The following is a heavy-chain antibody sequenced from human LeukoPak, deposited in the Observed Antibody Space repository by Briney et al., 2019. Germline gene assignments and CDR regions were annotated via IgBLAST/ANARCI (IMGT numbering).Heavy chain of an antibody. J-gene: IGHJ6*03. CDR1: GFTFSSYW. CDR3: ARGRSYDMDV. Sequence: GGSLRLSCAASGFTFSSYWMHWVRQAPGKGLLWVSRINTDGSSTSYADSVKGRFTISRDNAKNTLNLQMNSLRAEDTAVYYCARGRSYDMDVWGKGTTVTVSS. CDR2: INTDGSST. D-gene: IGHD5-18*01. V-gene: IGHV3-74*01.